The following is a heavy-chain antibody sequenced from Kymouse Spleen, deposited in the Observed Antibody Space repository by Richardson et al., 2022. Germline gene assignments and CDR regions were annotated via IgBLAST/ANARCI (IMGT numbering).Heavy chain of an antibody. CDR3: ARDPLYYGSGSYYYYYYGMDV. CDR2: IYSGGST. V-gene: IGHV3-53*01. CDR1: GFTVSSNY. D-gene: IGHD3-10*01. J-gene: IGHJ6*02. Sequence: EVQLVESGGGLIQPGGSLRLSCAASGFTVSSNYMSWVRQAPGKGLEWVSVIYSGGSTYYADSVKGRFTISRDNSKNTLYLQMNSLRAEDTAVYYCARDPLYYGSGSYYYYYYGMDVWGQGTTVTVSS.